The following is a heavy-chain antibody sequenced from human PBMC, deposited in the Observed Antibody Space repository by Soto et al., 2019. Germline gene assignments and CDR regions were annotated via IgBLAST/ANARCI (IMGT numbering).Heavy chain of an antibody. Sequence: SETLSLTCAVYGGSFSGYYWSWIRQPPGKGLEWIGEINHSGSTNYNPSLKSRVTISVDTSKNQFSLKLSSVTAADTAVYYCASQNNVDTDMVTSLALIHCSYNGMDVWGQGTTVTVSS. V-gene: IGHV4-34*01. CDR3: ASQNNVDTDMVTSLALIHCSYNGMDV. J-gene: IGHJ6*02. D-gene: IGHD5-18*01. CDR2: INHSGST. CDR1: GGSFSGYY.